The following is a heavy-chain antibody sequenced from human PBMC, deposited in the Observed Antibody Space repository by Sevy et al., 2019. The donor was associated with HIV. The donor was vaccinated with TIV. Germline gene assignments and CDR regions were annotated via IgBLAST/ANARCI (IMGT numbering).Heavy chain of an antibody. Sequence: GSLRLSCAASGFTFNDYDMSWVRQAPGKGLKWVSAINWNGAGTSYADSVKGRFTVSRDNTKNSLYLQMNTLRVEDTAIYYCAREKFCGGDCYYFDYWGQGILVTVSS. CDR2: INWNGAGT. D-gene: IGHD2-21*02. V-gene: IGHV3-20*04. CDR1: GFTFNDYD. J-gene: IGHJ4*02. CDR3: AREKFCGGDCYYFDY.